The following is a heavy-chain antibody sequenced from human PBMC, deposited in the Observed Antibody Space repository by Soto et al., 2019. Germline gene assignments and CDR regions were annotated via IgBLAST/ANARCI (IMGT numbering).Heavy chain of an antibody. CDR1: GYTFTDYY. CDR3: AREGAATANYGMDV. V-gene: IGHV1-2*04. D-gene: IGHD2-15*01. CDR2: VNPNSGGT. J-gene: IGHJ6*02. Sequence: ASVKVSCKASGYTFTDYYIHWVRQAPGQGLEWMGWVNPNSGGTNYAQTFQGWVTMTRDTSIGTVYMELSSLKSDDMAVYYCAREGAATANYGMDVWGQGTTVTVSS.